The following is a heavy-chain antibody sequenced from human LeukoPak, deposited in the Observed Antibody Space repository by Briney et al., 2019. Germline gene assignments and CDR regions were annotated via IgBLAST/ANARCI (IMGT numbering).Heavy chain of an antibody. J-gene: IGHJ4*02. CDR2: IYYSGST. CDR1: GGSIRSSSYY. Sequence: SETLSLTCTVSGGSIRSSSYYWGWIRQPPGKGLEWIGSIYYSGSTYYNASPKSRGTISVDTSKNQFSLKLNPVTAADTAVYFCARQVVAVAGTGYFDYWGQGTLVTVSS. V-gene: IGHV4-39*01. D-gene: IGHD6-19*01. CDR3: ARQVVAVAGTGYFDY.